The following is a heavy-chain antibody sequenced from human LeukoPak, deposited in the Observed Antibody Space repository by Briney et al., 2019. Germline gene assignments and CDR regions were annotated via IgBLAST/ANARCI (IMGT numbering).Heavy chain of an antibody. CDR3: ARPYSSSWYGDDY. V-gene: IGHV3-21*01. CDR1: GFTFSSYS. CDR2: ISSSSSYI. J-gene: IGHJ4*02. D-gene: IGHD6-13*01. Sequence: AGGSLRLSCAASGFTFSSYSMNWVRQAPGRGLEWVSSISSSSSYIYYADSVKGRFTISRDNAKNSLYLQMNSLRAEDTAVYYCARPYSSSWYGDDYWGQGTLVTVSS.